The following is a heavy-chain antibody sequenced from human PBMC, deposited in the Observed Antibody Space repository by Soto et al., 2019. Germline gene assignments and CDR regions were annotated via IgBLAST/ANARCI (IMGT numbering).Heavy chain of an antibody. D-gene: IGHD6-13*01. J-gene: IGHJ4*02. CDR2: IRGSDGST. V-gene: IGHV3-23*01. CDR1: GFTFSSYA. CDR3: ARLSSSWYFDS. Sequence: EVQLLESGGGLVQPGGSLRLSCAASGFTFSSYAMNWVRQAPGKGLEWVSVIRGSDGSTYYADSVKGRFTISRDNSKNTLTLQMSSLIAEDTAVYYCARLSSSWYFDSWGQGTLVTVSS.